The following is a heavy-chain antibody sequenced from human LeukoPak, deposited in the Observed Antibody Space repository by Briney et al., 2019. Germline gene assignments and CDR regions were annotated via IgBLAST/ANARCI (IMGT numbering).Heavy chain of an antibody. J-gene: IGHJ3*02. D-gene: IGHD5-24*01. V-gene: IGHV3-43*01. Sequence: GWSLRLSCAASGFTFDDYTMHWVRQAPGKGLEWVSLISWDGGSTYYADSVKGRFTISRDNSKNSLYLQMNSLRTEDTALYYCAKDGRDGYNYAFDIWGQGTMATVSS. CDR2: ISWDGGST. CDR1: GFTFDDYT. CDR3: AKDGRDGYNYAFDI.